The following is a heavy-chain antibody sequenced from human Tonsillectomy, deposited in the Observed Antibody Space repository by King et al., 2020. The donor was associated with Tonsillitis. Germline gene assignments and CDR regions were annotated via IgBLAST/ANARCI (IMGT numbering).Heavy chain of an antibody. CDR3: AKDLVVLATSIPPYFGMDV. J-gene: IGHJ6*01. CDR2: ILYDGSNK. V-gene: IGHV3-30*02. Sequence: IHWVRQAPGKGLEWVAFILYDGSNKYYADSVKGRFTISRDNSKNTLYLQMNSLRAEDTSVFYCAKDLVVLATSIPPYFGMDVLGPVTTVTVSS. D-gene: IGHD2-21*01.